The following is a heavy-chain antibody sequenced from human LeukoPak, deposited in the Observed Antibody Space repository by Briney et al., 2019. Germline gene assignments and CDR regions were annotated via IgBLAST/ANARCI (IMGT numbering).Heavy chain of an antibody. CDR3: ARDRGGRGLDY. Sequence: GGSLRLSCAASGFTFSSYSMTWVRQAPGKGLEWVSYISSSSSTIYYADSVKGRFTISRDNAKNSLYLQMNSLRAEDTAVYYCARDRGGRGLDYWGQGTLVTVSS. CDR2: ISSSSSTI. CDR1: GFTFSSYS. V-gene: IGHV3-48*04. J-gene: IGHJ4*02. D-gene: IGHD4-23*01.